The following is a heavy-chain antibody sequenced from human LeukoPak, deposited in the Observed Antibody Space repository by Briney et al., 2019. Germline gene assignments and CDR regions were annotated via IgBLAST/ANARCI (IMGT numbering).Heavy chain of an antibody. J-gene: IGHJ4*02. CDR1: AFTFSDYG. CDR2: INGDGSSV. D-gene: IGHD6-6*01. CDR3: ARGGKTRYSSIPPRPPFDY. V-gene: IGHV3-74*01. Sequence: GGSLRLSCVASAFTFSDYGMVWVRQVPGKGLVWVSRINGDGSSVSYADSVKGRFIISRDNAKNSLYLQMNSLRAEDTAVYYCARGGKTRYSSIPPRPPFDYWGQGTLVTVSS.